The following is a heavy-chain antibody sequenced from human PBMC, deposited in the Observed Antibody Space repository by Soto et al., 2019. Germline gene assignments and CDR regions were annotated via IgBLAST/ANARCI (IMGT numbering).Heavy chain of an antibody. D-gene: IGHD5-18*01. CDR1: GYTFTSYY. J-gene: IGHJ4*02. V-gene: IGHV1-46*01. CDR2: INPSGGST. CDR3: ARPTAMVTRAPYFDY. Sequence: QVQLVQSGAEVKKPGASVKVSCKASGYTFTSYYMHWVRQAPGQGLEWMGIINPSGGSTSCAQKFQGRVTMTRDTSTSTVYMELSSLRSEDTAVYYCARPTAMVTRAPYFDYWGQGTLVTVSS.